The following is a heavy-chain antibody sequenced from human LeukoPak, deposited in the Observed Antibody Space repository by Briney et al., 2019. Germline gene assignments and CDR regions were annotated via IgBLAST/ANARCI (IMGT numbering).Heavy chain of an antibody. CDR1: GFTVSSNY. D-gene: IGHD3-22*01. Sequence: GGSLRLSYAASGFTVSSNYMSWVRQAPGKGLEWVSVIYSGGSTYYADSVKGRFTISRDNSKNTLYLQMNSLRAEDTAVYYCARVPYYYDSSGYSRPDAFDIWGQGTMVTVSS. CDR3: ARVPYYYDSSGYSRPDAFDI. V-gene: IGHV3-66*01. CDR2: IYSGGST. J-gene: IGHJ3*02.